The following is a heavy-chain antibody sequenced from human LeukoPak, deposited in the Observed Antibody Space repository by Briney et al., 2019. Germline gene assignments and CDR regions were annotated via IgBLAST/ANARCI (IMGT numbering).Heavy chain of an antibody. D-gene: IGHD2-15*01. CDR3: ARLKDGYLDY. Sequence: GASLKISCKGSGFDFTSYWIGWVRQMPGKGLEWMGIIYPGDSDTRYSPSFQGQVTISADKAISTAYLQWSSLKASDTAMYYCARLKDGYLDYWGQGTLVTVSS. J-gene: IGHJ4*02. CDR1: GFDFTSYW. CDR2: IYPGDSDT. V-gene: IGHV5-51*01.